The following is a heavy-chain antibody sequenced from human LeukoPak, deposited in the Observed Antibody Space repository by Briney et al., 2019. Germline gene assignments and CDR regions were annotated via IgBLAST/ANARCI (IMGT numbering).Heavy chain of an antibody. J-gene: IGHJ4*02. CDR1: GFTFSSYE. CDR2: INSDGSST. V-gene: IGHV3-74*01. Sequence: GGSLRLSCAASGFTFSSYEMNWVRQAPGKGLVWVSRINSDGSSTSYADSVKGRFTISRDNAKNTLYLQMNSLRAEDTAVYYCASTSGWHGYHDYWGQGTLVTVSS. CDR3: ASTSGWHGYHDY. D-gene: IGHD6-19*01.